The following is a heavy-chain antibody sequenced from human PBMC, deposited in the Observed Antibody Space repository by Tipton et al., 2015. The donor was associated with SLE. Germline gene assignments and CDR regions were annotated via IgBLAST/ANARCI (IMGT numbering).Heavy chain of an antibody. CDR2: IDSSSTYI. V-gene: IGHV3-21*04. Sequence: SLRLSCAASGFTFSSYGMHWVRLAPGKGLEWVSSIDSSSTYISYAASVEGRFTISRDNSKNTLYLQMNSLRAEDTAVYYCAKAHGLLGDYYGMDVWGQGTTVTVSS. CDR3: AKAHGLLGDYYGMDV. CDR1: GFTFSSYG. J-gene: IGHJ6*02.